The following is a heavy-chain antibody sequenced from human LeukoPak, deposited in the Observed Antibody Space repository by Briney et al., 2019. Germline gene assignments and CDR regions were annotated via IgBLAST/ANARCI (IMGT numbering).Heavy chain of an antibody. CDR2: FDPEDGET. Sequence: ASVKVSCKVSGYTLTELSMHWVRQAPGKGLEWMGGFDPEDGETIYAQKFQGRVTITEDTSTDTAYMELSSLRSEDTAVYYCATDLVQLWVRFDYWGQGTLVTVSS. J-gene: IGHJ4*02. CDR1: GYTLTELS. CDR3: ATDLVQLWVRFDY. V-gene: IGHV1-24*01. D-gene: IGHD5-18*01.